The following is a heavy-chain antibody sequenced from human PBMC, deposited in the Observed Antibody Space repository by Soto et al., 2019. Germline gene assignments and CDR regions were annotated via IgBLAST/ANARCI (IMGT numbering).Heavy chain of an antibody. D-gene: IGHD1-1*01. Sequence: GWSLRVSCAASGFTFSDYYMSWVRQAPGRGLEWISYSSNSGTFARYATSVKGRFSTSRDNANNSLYLEMNSLRVEDTAVYYCARSGDNFNVLHYWGQGTPVTVSS. V-gene: IGHV3-11*06. CDR2: SSNSGTFA. J-gene: IGHJ4*02. CDR3: ARSGDNFNVLHY. CDR1: GFTFSDYY.